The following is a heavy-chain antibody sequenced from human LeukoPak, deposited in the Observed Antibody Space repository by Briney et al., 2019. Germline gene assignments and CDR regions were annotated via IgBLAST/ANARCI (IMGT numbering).Heavy chain of an antibody. Sequence: PGASVNVSCKASGYTLSNYGFNWVRQAPGQGLEWMGWVSAKNGITSYARNVQGRGTMTTDTSTNTAYMELRSLRSDDTAVYYCARWDRSTAAMFDFWGQGTPVTVSS. CDR1: GYTLSNYG. J-gene: IGHJ4*02. V-gene: IGHV1-18*01. D-gene: IGHD2-2*01. CDR2: VSAKNGIT. CDR3: ARWDRSTAAMFDF.